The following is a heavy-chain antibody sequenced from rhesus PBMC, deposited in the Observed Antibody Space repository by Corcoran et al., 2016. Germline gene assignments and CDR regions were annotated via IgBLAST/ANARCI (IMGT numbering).Heavy chain of an antibody. CDR3: ARSRYCSGGVCYVDYGLDS. V-gene: IGHV4-73*01. CDR1: GGSISGYYY. J-gene: IGHJ6*01. Sequence: QVQLQQWGEGLVKPSETLSLTCAVYGGSISGYYYGSWSRQPPGKGMEWSGYIYGNSASTNYNPSLKNRVTISKDTSKNQFSLKLSSVTAADTAVYYCARSRYCSGGVCYVDYGLDSWGQGVVVTVSS. CDR2: IYGNSAST. D-gene: IGHD2-8*01.